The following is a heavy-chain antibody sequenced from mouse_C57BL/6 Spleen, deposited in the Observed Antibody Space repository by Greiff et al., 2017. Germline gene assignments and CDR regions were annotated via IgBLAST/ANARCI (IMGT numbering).Heavy chain of an antibody. J-gene: IGHJ4*01. CDR3: ARMLSLYAMDY. V-gene: IGHV1-72*01. Sequence: QVQLQQPGAELVKPGASVKLSCKASGYTFTSYWMHWVKQRPGRGLEWIGRIDPISGGTKYNEKFKSKATLTVDKPSSTAYMQLSSLTSEDSAVYYCARMLSLYAMDYWGQGTSVTVSS. CDR2: IDPISGGT. CDR1: GYTFTSYW.